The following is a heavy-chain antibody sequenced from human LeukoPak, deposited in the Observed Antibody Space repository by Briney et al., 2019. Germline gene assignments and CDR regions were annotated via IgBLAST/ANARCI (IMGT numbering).Heavy chain of an antibody. Sequence: SETLSLTCTVSGGSISSSSYYWGWIRQPPGKGLEWIGSIYYSGSTYYNPSLKSRVTISVDTSKNQFSLKLSSVTAADTAVYYCARDSMVAAAGLGFDYWGQGTLVTVSS. CDR3: ARDSMVAAAGLGFDY. V-gene: IGHV4-39*02. D-gene: IGHD6-13*01. CDR2: IYYSGST. J-gene: IGHJ4*02. CDR1: GGSISSSSYY.